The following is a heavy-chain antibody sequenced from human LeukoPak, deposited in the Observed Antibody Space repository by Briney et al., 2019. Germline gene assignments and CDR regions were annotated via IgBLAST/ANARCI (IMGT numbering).Heavy chain of an antibody. V-gene: IGHV1-18*01. D-gene: IGHD6-19*01. CDR3: PRVYSGWYIWFDP. J-gene: IGHJ5*02. CDR2: ISAYNGNT. Sequence: ASVKVSCKASGYIFTSYGISWVRQAPGQGLEWMGWISAYNGNTNYAEKLQGRGTMTTDTSTSTAYMELRSRRSDDTAVYYCPRVYSGWYIWFDPWGQGTLVTVSS. CDR1: GYIFTSYG.